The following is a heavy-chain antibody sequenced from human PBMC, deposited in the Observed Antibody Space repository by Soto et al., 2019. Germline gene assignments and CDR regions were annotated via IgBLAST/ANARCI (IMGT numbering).Heavy chain of an antibody. CDR1: GGSFSGYY. J-gene: IGHJ5*02. D-gene: IGHD6-13*01. V-gene: IGHV4-34*01. Sequence: SETLSLTCAVYGGSFSGYYWSWIRQPPGKGLEWIGEINHSGSTNYNPSLKSRVTISVDTSKNQFYLKLSSVTAADTAVYYCARCHYSSSWGRARGWFDPWGQGTLVTVSS. CDR3: ARCHYSSSWGRARGWFDP. CDR2: INHSGST.